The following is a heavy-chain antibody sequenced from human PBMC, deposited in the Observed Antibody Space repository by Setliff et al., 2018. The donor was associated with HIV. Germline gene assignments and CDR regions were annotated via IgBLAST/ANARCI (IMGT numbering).Heavy chain of an antibody. CDR1: GGTFSSSS. CDR3: ARGGGYDSRGYYVT. CDR2: IIPILGVP. J-gene: IGHJ4*02. Sequence: ASVKVSCKASGGTFSSSSIGWVRQAPGKGLEWMGRIIPILGVPRYAQNFQGRVTITADKSTSTSYMHLSSLRAEDTAVYFCARGGGYDSRGYYVTWGQGSLVTV. V-gene: IGHV1-69*02. D-gene: IGHD3-22*01.